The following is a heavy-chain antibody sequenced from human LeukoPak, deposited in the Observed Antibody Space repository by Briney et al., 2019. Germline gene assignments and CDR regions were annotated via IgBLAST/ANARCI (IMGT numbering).Heavy chain of an antibody. CDR2: ICSGGST. Sequence: GGSLRLSCAASGFTISSNYMSWVRQAPGKGLEWVSVICSGGSTYYADSVKGRFTISRDNSKNTLYLQMNSLRAEDTAVYYCARDRYYGSGSYYRGNWFDPWGQGTLVTVSS. CDR3: ARDRYYGSGSYYRGNWFDP. D-gene: IGHD3-10*01. CDR1: GFTISSNY. J-gene: IGHJ5*02. V-gene: IGHV3-66*01.